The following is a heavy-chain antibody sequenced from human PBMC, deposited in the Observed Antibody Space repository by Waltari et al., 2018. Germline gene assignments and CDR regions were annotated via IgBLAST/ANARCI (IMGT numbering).Heavy chain of an antibody. Sequence: EMQLVETGGDFLQPGGSLTLSFSVPGLAVPPPSLRWVRQAPGKGLEWVSLIDSEGVTYYAASVKGRFTISRDSSRNTLDLQMNSLRAEDTAVYFCARAPNVGARVPIYGMDGWGQGTTVTVSS. CDR1: GLAVPPPS. V-gene: IGHV3-53*02. CDR3: ARAPNVGARVPIYGMDG. D-gene: IGHD3-10*01. CDR2: IDSEGVT. J-gene: IGHJ6*02.